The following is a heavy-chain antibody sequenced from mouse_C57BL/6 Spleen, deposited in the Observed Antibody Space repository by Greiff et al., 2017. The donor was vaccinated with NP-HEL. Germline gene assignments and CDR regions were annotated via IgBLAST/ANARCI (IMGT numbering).Heavy chain of an antibody. J-gene: IGHJ4*01. CDR2: IYPGSGST. Sequence: QVQLQQSGAELVKPGASVKMSCKASGYTFTSYWITWVKQRPGQGLEWIGDIYPGSGSTNYNEKFKSKATLTVDTSSSTAYMQLSSLTSEDSAVYYCARDRSGKGYYAMDYWGQGTSVTVSS. CDR3: ARDRSGKGYYAMDY. V-gene: IGHV1-55*01. CDR1: GYTFTSYW. D-gene: IGHD1-1*01.